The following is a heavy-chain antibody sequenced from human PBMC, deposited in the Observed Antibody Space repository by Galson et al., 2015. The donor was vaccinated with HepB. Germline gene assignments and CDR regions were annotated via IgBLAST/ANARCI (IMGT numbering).Heavy chain of an antibody. CDR2: IRYDGSNK. CDR3: AKDTLAQQSNYYYYYGMDV. Sequence: SLRLSCAASGFTFSSYGMHWVRQAPGKGLEWVAFIRYDGSNKYNADSVKGRFTISRDNSKNTLYLQMNSLRAEDTAVYYCAKDTLAQQSNYYYYYGMDVWGQGTTVTVSS. D-gene: IGHD2-2*01. V-gene: IGHV3-30*02. CDR1: GFTFSSYG. J-gene: IGHJ6*02.